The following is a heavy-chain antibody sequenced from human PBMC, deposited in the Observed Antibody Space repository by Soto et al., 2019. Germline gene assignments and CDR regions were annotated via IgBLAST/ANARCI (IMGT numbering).Heavy chain of an antibody. V-gene: IGHV1-18*01. CDR2: ISAYNGNT. Sequence: ASVKVSCKASGYTFTSYGISWVRQAPGQGLEWMGWISAYNGNTNYAQKLQGRVTMTTDTSTSTAYMELRSLRSDDTAVYYCARGVNYDILTGYYNYYYGMDVWGQGNTVTVSS. CDR1: GYTFTSYG. D-gene: IGHD3-9*01. CDR3: ARGVNYDILTGYYNYYYGMDV. J-gene: IGHJ6*02.